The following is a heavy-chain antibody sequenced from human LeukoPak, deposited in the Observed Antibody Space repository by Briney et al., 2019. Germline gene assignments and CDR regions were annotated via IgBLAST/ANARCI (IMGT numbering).Heavy chain of an antibody. CDR2: ISSSGSTI. CDR3: VRAPYSSSWYYFDY. Sequence: GGSLRLSCAASGFTFSDYYMSWIRQAPGEGLEWVSYISSSGSTISYADSVRGRFTISGDNAKNSLYLQMNSLRAEDTAVYYCVRAPYSSSWYYFDYWGQGTLVTVSS. V-gene: IGHV3-11*01. D-gene: IGHD6-13*01. J-gene: IGHJ4*02. CDR1: GFTFSDYY.